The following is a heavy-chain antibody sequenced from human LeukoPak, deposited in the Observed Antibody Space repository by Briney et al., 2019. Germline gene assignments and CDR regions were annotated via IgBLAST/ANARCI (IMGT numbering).Heavy chain of an antibody. CDR2: MYHSGST. D-gene: IGHD3-16*01. CDR3: ATITFGGVRGSYYFDY. V-gene: IGHV4-39*01. Sequence: SETLSLTCTVSGGSISSSNYYWGWIRQPPGKGLEWIGSMYHSGSTYYNPSLKSRVTISVDTTKNQFFLKLSSETAADTAAYYCATITFGGVRGSYYFDYWGQGTLVTVSS. J-gene: IGHJ4*02. CDR1: GGSISSSNYY.